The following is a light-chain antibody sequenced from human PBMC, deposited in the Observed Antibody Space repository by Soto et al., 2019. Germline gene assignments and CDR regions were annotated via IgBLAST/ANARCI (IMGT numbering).Light chain of an antibody. J-gene: IGKJ1*01. CDR1: QSVSSSY. V-gene: IGKV3-20*01. CDR2: GAS. Sequence: EIVLTQSPGTLSLSPGERATLSCRASQSVSSSYLAWYQQKPGQAPRLLIYGASSRATGIPDRFSGSVSGTDFTLTISRLEPADFAVYYCQQYGSSPWTFGQGTKVEIK. CDR3: QQYGSSPWT.